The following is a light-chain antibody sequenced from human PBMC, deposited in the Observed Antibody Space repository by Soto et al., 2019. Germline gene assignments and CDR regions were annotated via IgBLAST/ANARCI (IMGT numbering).Light chain of an antibody. CDR3: GADHGSGSNFVYV. CDR1: SGYSNCK. V-gene: IGLV9-49*01. Sequence: QSVLTQPPSASASLGASVTLTCTLSSGYSNCKVDWYQQRPGKGPRFVMRVGTGGIVGSRGDGIPDRFSVLGSGLNRSLTIKNIQAEDESDYHCGADHGSGSNFVYVFGTGTKLTVL. CDR2: VGTGGIVG. J-gene: IGLJ1*01.